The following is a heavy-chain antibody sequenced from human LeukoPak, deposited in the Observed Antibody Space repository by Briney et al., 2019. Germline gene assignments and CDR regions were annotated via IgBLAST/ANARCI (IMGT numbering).Heavy chain of an antibody. D-gene: IGHD1-14*01. CDR3: ARADVTRDAFDI. Sequence: PSETLSLTCTVSGGSISSSSYYWGWIRQPPGKGLEWIGSIYYSGSTYYNPSLKSRVTISVDTSKNQFSLKLSSVTAADTAVYYCARADVTRDAFDIWGQGTMVTVSS. J-gene: IGHJ3*02. CDR1: GGSISSSSYY. V-gene: IGHV4-39*01. CDR2: IYYSGST.